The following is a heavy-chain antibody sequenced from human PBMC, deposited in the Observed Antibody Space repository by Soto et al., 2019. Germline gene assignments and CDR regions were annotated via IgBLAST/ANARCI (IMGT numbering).Heavy chain of an antibody. V-gene: IGHV3-23*01. Sequence: EVQLLESGGGLVQPGGSLRLSCAASGFTFSSYAMSWVRQAPGKGLEWVSAISGSGGSTYYADSVKGRFTISRDNSKNTMYQQMDSVRGEGTAVYYCKKNVGGITISGGMDAGGQGNTVTVSS. CDR2: ISGSGGST. CDR1: GFTFSSYA. CDR3: KKNVGGITISGGMDA. D-gene: IGHD3-9*01. J-gene: IGHJ6*02.